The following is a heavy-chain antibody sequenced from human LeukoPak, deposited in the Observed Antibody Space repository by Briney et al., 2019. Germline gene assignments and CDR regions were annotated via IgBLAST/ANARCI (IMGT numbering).Heavy chain of an antibody. V-gene: IGHV3-66*01. Sequence: GRSLRLSWAASEFSAGSNYMTWVRQAPGEGLGWVSLIYSGGSTYYADSVKGRFTISSDNSKNTLYLQMNSLRAEDTAGYYCARDRAGGLRLVEWLSAFDYWGQGTLVTVSS. CDR3: ARDRAGGLRLVEWLSAFDY. CDR2: IYSGGST. J-gene: IGHJ4*02. D-gene: IGHD3-3*01. CDR1: EFSAGSNY.